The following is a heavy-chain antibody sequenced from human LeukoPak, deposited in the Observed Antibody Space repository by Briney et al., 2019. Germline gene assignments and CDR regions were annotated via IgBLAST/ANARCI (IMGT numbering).Heavy chain of an antibody. CDR2: IRYEGSNK. V-gene: IGHV3-30*02. CDR1: GFTFSSYG. Sequence: GGSLRLSCAVPGFTFSSYGMHWVRQAPGKGLEWVAFIRYEGSNKYYADSVKGRFTISRDNSKNTLYLQMNSLRAEDTAVYYCAKDDYDGAFDIWGQGTTVTVSS. D-gene: IGHD4-17*01. J-gene: IGHJ3*02. CDR3: AKDDYDGAFDI.